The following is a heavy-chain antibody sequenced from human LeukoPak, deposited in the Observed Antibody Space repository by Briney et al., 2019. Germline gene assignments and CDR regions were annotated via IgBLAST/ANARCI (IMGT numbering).Heavy chain of an antibody. Sequence: PSETLSLTCAVYGGSFSGYYWSWIRQPPGKGLEWIGEINHSGSTNYNPSLKSRVTISVDTSKNQFSLKLSSVTAADTAVYYCARGGDYDGAFDIWGQGTMVTVSS. CDR3: ARGGDYDGAFDI. V-gene: IGHV4-34*01. D-gene: IGHD4-17*01. J-gene: IGHJ3*02. CDR2: INHSGST. CDR1: GGSFSGYY.